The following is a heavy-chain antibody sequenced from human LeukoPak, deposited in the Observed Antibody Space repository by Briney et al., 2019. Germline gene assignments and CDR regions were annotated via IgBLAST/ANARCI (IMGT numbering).Heavy chain of an antibody. V-gene: IGHV1-18*01. Sequence: ASVKVSCKASGYTFTSYGISWVRQAPGQGLEWMGWISAYNGNTNYAQKLQGRVTMTTDTSTSTAYMELRSLRSDDTAVYYCARESDYYDSSDHYDYWGQGTLGTVSS. D-gene: IGHD3-22*01. J-gene: IGHJ4*02. CDR2: ISAYNGNT. CDR1: GYTFTSYG. CDR3: ARESDYYDSSDHYDY.